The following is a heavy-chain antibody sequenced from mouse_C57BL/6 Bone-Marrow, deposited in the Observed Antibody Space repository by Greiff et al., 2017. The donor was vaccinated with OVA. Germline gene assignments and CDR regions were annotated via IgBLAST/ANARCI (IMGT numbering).Heavy chain of an antibody. Sequence: VQLQQPGAELVKPGASVKMSCKASGYTFTSYWITWVKQRPGQGLEWIGDIYPGSGSTNYNEKFKSKATLTVDTSSSTAYMQLSSLTSEDSAVYYCARWDDSLYYFDYWGQGTTLTVSS. J-gene: IGHJ2*01. CDR1: GYTFTSYW. D-gene: IGHD2-4*01. CDR2: IYPGSGST. V-gene: IGHV1-55*01. CDR3: ARWDDSLYYFDY.